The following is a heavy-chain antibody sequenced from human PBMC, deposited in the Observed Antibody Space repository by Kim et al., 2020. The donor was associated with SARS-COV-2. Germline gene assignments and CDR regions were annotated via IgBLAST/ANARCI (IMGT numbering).Heavy chain of an antibody. V-gene: IGHV1-69*13. Sequence: SVKVSCKASGGTFSSYAISWVRQAPGQGLEWMGGIIPIFGTANYAQKFQGRVTITADESTSTAYMELSSLRSEDTAVYYCARTTVSSSSFPYYYGMDVWGQGTTVTVSS. D-gene: IGHD6-6*01. J-gene: IGHJ6*02. CDR2: IIPIFGTA. CDR3: ARTTVSSSSFPYYYGMDV. CDR1: GGTFSSYA.